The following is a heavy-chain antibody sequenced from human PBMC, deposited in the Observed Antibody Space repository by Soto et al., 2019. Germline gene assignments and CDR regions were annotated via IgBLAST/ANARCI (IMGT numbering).Heavy chain of an antibody. CDR1: GYSFSDYG. CDR2: ISYNARNR. J-gene: IGHJ6*02. V-gene: IGHV3-30*18. Sequence: GGSLRLSCIASGYSFSDYGVHWVRQAPGKGLQWVAVISYNARNRYYADSVKGRFTISRDNSKNTLYLQMDSLIPEDTAVYYCAKDPRMDVWGQGTTVTVSS. CDR3: AKDPRMDV.